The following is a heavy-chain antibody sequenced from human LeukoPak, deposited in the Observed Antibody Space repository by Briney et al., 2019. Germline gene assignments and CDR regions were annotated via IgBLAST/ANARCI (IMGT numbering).Heavy chain of an antibody. CDR1: GFTFSSYW. CDR2: ISGSGGTT. CDR3: AKDRGMFLVGYLDY. V-gene: IGHV3-23*01. Sequence: GSLRLSCAASGFTFSSYWMSWVRQAPGKGLEWVSAISGSGGTTYYADSVKGRFTISRDNSKNTLYLQMNSLRAEDTAVYYCAKDRGMFLVGYLDYWGQGTLVTVSS. D-gene: IGHD2-15*01. J-gene: IGHJ4*02.